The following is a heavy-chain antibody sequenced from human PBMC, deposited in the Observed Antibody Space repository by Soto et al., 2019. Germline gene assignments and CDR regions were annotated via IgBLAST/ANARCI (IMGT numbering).Heavy chain of an antibody. CDR3: TTGTPWYVMGY. J-gene: IGHJ1*01. CDR1: GFTLSNAW. V-gene: IGHV3-15*01. Sequence: EVQLVESGGGLVEPGGSLRLSCAASGFTLSNAWMTWVRQAPGKGLEWVGRIKYKTGGGTTDYAAPVKGRFTISRDDSKNTVYLQMNSLKTEDTGVYYCTTGTPWYVMGYWGQGTLVTVSS. D-gene: IGHD2-15*01. CDR2: IKYKTGGGTT.